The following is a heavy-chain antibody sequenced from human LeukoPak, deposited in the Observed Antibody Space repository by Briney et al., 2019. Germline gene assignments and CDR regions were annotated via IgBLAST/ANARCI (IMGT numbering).Heavy chain of an antibody. CDR3: ARGVVVAATPHAFDI. CDR1: GYTFTSYY. D-gene: IGHD2-15*01. V-gene: IGHV1-46*01. J-gene: IGHJ3*02. Sequence: ASVKVSCKASGYTFTSYYMHWVRQAPGQGLEWMAIINPSGGSTSYAQTFQGRVTMTRDTSTSTVYIELSSLRSEDTAVYYCARGVVVAATPHAFDIWGQGTVVTVSS. CDR2: INPSGGST.